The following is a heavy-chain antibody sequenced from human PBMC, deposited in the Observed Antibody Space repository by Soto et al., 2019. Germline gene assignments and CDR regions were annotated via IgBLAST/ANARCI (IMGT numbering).Heavy chain of an antibody. CDR1: GYGFTSYW. CDR3: ARLKYYDSSGYYYGAFDI. Sequence: GESLKISCKGSGYGFTSYWIGWVRQIPGKGLEWMGIIYPGDSDTRYGPSFQGQVTISADKSISTAYLQWSSLKASDTAMYYCARLKYYDSSGYYYGAFDIWGQGTMVTVSS. D-gene: IGHD3-22*01. CDR2: IYPGDSDT. J-gene: IGHJ3*02. V-gene: IGHV5-51*01.